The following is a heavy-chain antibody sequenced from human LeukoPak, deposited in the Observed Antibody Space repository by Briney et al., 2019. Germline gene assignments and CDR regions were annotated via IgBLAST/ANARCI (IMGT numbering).Heavy chain of an antibody. V-gene: IGHV4-34*01. Sequence: SETLSLTCAVYGGSFSGYYWSWIRQPPGKGLEWIGEINHSGSTNYNPSLKSRVTISVDTSKNQFSLKLSSVTAADTAVYYCARFRVRGFYYFDYWGQGTLVTVSS. D-gene: IGHD3-10*01. CDR3: ARFRVRGFYYFDY. J-gene: IGHJ4*02. CDR2: INHSGST. CDR1: GGSFSGYY.